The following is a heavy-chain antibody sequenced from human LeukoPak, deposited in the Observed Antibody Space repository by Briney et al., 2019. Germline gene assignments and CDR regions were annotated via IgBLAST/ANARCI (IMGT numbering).Heavy chain of an antibody. CDR2: IYYSGST. CDR3: ARDGGLDGGYDGIDY. Sequence: KASETLSLTCTVSGGSISSYYWSWIRQPPGKGLEWIGYIYYSGSTNYNPSLKSRVTISVDTSKNQFSLKLSSVTAADTAVYYCARDGGLDGGYDGIDYWGQGTLVTVSS. V-gene: IGHV4-59*12. D-gene: IGHD5-12*01. CDR1: GGSISSYY. J-gene: IGHJ4*02.